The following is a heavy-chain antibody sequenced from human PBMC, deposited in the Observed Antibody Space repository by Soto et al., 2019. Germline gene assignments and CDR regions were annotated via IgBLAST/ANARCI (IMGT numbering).Heavy chain of an antibody. J-gene: IGHJ4*02. CDR2: ISSSGSTI. CDR1: GFTFSSYE. Sequence: EVQLVESGGGLVQPGGSLRLSCAASGFTFSSYEMNWVRQAPGKGLEWVSYISSSGSTIYYADSVKGRFTISRDNAKNSLYLQMNSLRAEDTAVYYCARMAVSLGCSSSAYFDYWGQGTLVTVSS. D-gene: IGHD6-6*01. V-gene: IGHV3-48*03. CDR3: ARMAVSLGCSSSAYFDY.